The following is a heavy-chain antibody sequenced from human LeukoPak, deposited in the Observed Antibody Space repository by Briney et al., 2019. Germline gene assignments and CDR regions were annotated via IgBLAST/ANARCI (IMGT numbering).Heavy chain of an antibody. Sequence: TSETLSLTCTVSGGSISSSSYYWGWIRQPPGKGLEWIGEIYHSGSTNYNPSLKSRVTISVDTSRNQFSLNLTSVTAADTAMYYCAREQWAYRSYYASSGYHDYWGQGTLVTVSS. D-gene: IGHD3-22*01. CDR3: AREQWAYRSYYASSGYHDY. V-gene: IGHV4-39*07. CDR1: GGSISSSSYY. CDR2: IYHSGST. J-gene: IGHJ4*02.